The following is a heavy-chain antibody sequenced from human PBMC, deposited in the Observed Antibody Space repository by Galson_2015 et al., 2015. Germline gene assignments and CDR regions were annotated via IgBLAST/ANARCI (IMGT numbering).Heavy chain of an antibody. CDR3: ARQILDYDFWSGYYPTNFDY. CDR1: EFTFSSYY. Sequence: SLRLSCAASEFTFSSYYMSWVRQAPGKGLEWVSSISSTTTYIYYADSVKGRFTISRDNAKNSLYLQMYSLGAEDTAVYYCARQILDYDFWSGYYPTNFDY. V-gene: IGHV3-21*01. D-gene: IGHD3-3*01. J-gene: IGHJ4*01. CDR2: ISSTTTYI.